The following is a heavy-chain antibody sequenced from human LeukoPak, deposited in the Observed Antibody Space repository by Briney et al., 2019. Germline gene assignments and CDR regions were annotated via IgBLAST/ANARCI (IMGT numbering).Heavy chain of an antibody. J-gene: IGHJ4*02. Sequence: GGSLRLSCAASGFTFDDYGMSWVRQAPGKGLEWVSGVNWNGGSTGYADPVKGRFTISRDNAKNSLYLQMNSLRAEDTALYYCAREDYDDSSGYYLYWGQGTLVTVSS. CDR3: AREDYDDSSGYYLY. V-gene: IGHV3-20*04. CDR1: GFTFDDYG. CDR2: VNWNGGST. D-gene: IGHD3-22*01.